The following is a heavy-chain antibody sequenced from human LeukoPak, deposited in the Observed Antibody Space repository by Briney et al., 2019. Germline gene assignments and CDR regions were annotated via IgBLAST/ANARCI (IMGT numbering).Heavy chain of an antibody. J-gene: IGHJ4*02. D-gene: IGHD1-26*01. CDR2: ITASGTAM. V-gene: IGHV3-48*02. Sequence: GGSLRLSCAASGFTFSSYSMNWVRQAPGKGLEWVSHITASGTAMFYADSVKGRFTISRDNAKNSLYSQMNSLRDEDTAVYYCASSGSYRFDYWGQGTLVTVSS. CDR3: ASSGSYRFDY. CDR1: GFTFSSYS.